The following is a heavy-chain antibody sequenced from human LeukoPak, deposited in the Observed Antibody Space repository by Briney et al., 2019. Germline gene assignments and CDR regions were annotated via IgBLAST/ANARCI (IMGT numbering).Heavy chain of an antibody. V-gene: IGHV3-48*01. CDR2: ISSSSSTI. CDR3: ARVGDSSGYYYVDH. CDR1: GFTFSSYS. J-gene: IGHJ4*02. D-gene: IGHD3-22*01. Sequence: QPGGSLRLSCAASGFTFSSYSMNWVRQAPGKGLEWVSYISSSSSTIYYADSVKGRFTISRDNAKNSLYLQMNSLRAEDTAVYYCARVGDSSGYYYVDHWGQGTLVTVSS.